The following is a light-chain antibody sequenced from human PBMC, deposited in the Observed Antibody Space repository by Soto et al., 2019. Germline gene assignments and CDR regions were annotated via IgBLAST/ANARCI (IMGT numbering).Light chain of an antibody. CDR1: QSVSSN. V-gene: IGKV3-15*01. J-gene: IGKJ4*01. CDR3: QQYNNWPI. Sequence: EIVMTQSPATLSVSPGERATLSCRASQSVSSNLAWYQQKPGQAPRLLIYGASTRATGIPARFSGSGSGTEFTLTISSLQSEDFAVYYCQQYNNWPIFGGGTKV. CDR2: GAS.